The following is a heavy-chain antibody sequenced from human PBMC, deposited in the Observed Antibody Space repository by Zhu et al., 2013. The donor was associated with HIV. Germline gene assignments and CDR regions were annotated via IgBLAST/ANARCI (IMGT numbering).Heavy chain of an antibody. CDR1: GYRFTSFG. J-gene: IGHJ4*02. CDR3: ARDRAVSSMRVLAD. Sequence: VQLVQSGTEVKKPGASVKVSCKASGYRFTSFGISWVRQAPGQGLEYLGWISAYNGNTDYAQSVQGRMTLTTDTSTSTVYMELRSLRSDDTAVYFCARDRAVSSMRVLADWGQGTRVTVSS. CDR2: ISAYNGNT. V-gene: IGHV1-18*01.